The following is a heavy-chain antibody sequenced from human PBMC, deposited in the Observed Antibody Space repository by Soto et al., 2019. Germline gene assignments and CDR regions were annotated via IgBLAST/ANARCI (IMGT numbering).Heavy chain of an antibody. Sequence: GGSLRLSCAASRFTFSSYGMHWVRQAPDKGLEWVAVISYDGSNKYYADSVKGRFTISRDNSKNTLYLQMNSLRAEDTAVYYCAKDYSGCFLVVGRPHSYAMDGWGQGATVPV. J-gene: IGHJ6*02. V-gene: IGHV3-30*18. CDR1: RFTFSSYG. CDR2: ISYDGSNK. CDR3: AKDYSGCFLVVGRPHSYAMDG. D-gene: IGHD1-26*01.